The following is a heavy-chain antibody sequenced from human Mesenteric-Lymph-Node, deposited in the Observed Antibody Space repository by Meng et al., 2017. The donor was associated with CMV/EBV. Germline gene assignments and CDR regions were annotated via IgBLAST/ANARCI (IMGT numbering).Heavy chain of an antibody. J-gene: IGHJ4*02. D-gene: IGHD4-17*01. CDR2: ISDDGSKK. V-gene: IGHV3-30-3*01. Sequence: SCAASGFIFRNYAMHWVRQAPGKGPEWVAVISDDGSKKFYGDSVKGRFTISRDNAENTVYLQMDRLRIDDTAVYFCARPSYGGYELNYWGQGTLVTVSS. CDR1: GFIFRNYA. CDR3: ARPSYGGYELNY.